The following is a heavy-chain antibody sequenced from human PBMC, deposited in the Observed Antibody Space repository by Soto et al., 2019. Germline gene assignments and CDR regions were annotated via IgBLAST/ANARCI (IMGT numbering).Heavy chain of an antibody. D-gene: IGHD2-15*01. J-gene: IGHJ4*02. CDR3: VRRMASPDQ. V-gene: IGHV3-48*03. CDR2: ITSGSRSI. CDR1: GFTFSDYE. Sequence: SLILSCTASGFTFSDYEMNWVRQAPGKGLEWVSYITSGSRSIYYADSVKGRFIISRDNAENSLYLQMNSLRPEDTAVYYCVRRMASPDQWGQGTLVTVSS.